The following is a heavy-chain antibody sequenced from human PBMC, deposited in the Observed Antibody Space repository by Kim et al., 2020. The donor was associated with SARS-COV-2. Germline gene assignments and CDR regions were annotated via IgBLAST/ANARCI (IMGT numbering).Heavy chain of an antibody. V-gene: IGHV3-7*01. CDR1: GFTFSSYW. Sequence: GGSLRLSCAASGFTFSSYWMSWVRQAPGKGLEWVANIKQDGSEKYYVDSVKGRFTISRDNAKNSLYLQMNSLRAEDTAVYYCAREGVDWIQLSSAFDIWGQGTMVTVSS. CDR3: AREGVDWIQLSSAFDI. D-gene: IGHD5-18*01. J-gene: IGHJ3*02. CDR2: IKQDGSEK.